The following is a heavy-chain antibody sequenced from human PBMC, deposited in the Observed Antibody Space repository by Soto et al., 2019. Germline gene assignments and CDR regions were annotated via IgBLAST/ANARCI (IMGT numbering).Heavy chain of an antibody. Sequence: ASVKVSCKASGYTFTSYAMHWVRQAPGQRLEWMGWINAGNGNTKYSQKFQGRVTITRDTSASTAYMELSSLRSEDTAVYYCARGCSGGSCYWGGMDVWGQGTTVTVSS. V-gene: IGHV1-3*01. CDR2: INAGNGNT. CDR3: ARGCSGGSCYWGGMDV. J-gene: IGHJ6*02. D-gene: IGHD2-15*01. CDR1: GYTFTSYA.